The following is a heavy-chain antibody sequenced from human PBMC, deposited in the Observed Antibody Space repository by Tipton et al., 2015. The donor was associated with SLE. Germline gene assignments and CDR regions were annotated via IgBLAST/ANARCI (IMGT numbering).Heavy chain of an antibody. V-gene: IGHV4-39*07. CDR2: IYYSGST. D-gene: IGHD6-6*01. CDR3: ARDWSSSRYFDY. J-gene: IGHJ4*02. Sequence: TLSLTCAVYGGSFSSSSYYWGWIRQPPGKGLEWIGSIYYSGSTYSNPSLKSRVTISVDTSKNQFSLKLSSVTAADTAVYYCARDWSSSRYFDYWGQGTLVTPSS. CDR1: GGSFSSSSYY.